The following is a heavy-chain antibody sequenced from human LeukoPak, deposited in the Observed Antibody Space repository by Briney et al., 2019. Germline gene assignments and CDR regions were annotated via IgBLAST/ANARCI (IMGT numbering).Heavy chain of an antibody. J-gene: IGHJ4*02. D-gene: IGHD3-10*01. CDR2: IYYSGST. V-gene: IGHV4-39*07. CDR3: ARSTLLSFGGEYFFDY. CDR1: GGSISSSSSY. Sequence: SETLSLTCTVSGGSISSSSSYWGWIRQPPGKGLVWIGSIYYSGSTYYNPSLKSRVTISVDTSKNQFSLKLASVTAADTAVYYCARSTLLSFGGEYFFDYWGQGTLVTVSS.